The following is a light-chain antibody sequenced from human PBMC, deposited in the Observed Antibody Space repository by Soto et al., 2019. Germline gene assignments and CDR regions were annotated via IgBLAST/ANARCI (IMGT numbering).Light chain of an antibody. Sequence: QTVVTQEPSLTVSPGGIVTLTCGSSTGAVTSGHYPYWFQQKPGQAPRTLIYDTSNKHSWTPARFSGSLLGGKAALTLSGAQPEDEAEYYCLLSYSGARVYLVFGGGTKLTVL. V-gene: IGLV7-46*01. CDR3: LLSYSGARVYLV. J-gene: IGLJ3*02. CDR2: DTS. CDR1: TGAVTSGHY.